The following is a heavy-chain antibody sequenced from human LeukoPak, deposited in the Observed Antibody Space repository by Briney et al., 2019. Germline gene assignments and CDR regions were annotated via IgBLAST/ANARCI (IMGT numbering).Heavy chain of an antibody. CDR2: ISLNGGST. V-gene: IGHV3-64*04. Sequence: GSSLRLSCSASGTAFRTYAMHWVRQPPGKGLYYVSAISLNGGSTYYADSVRGRFTISRDDSKNTLYLQMNSLRVEDTAVYYCARGGTFDHWGQGTLVTVSS. J-gene: IGHJ5*02. CDR1: GTAFRTYA. CDR3: ARGGTFDH. D-gene: IGHD5-12*01.